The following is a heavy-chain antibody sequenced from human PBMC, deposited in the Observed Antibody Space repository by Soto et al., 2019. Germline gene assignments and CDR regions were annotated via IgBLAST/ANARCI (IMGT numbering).Heavy chain of an antibody. Sequence: QVTLKESGPTLVKPTQTLTLTCTVSGLSLRTTGVGVGWVRQPPGKALDWLSRLYWDDDKRYSPSLRSRLTIAKDISEKQVVLTMTNMDTVDTATYYCVQSRCGGDCLEIYSSHAYNGLDVWGQGTTVTVSS. D-gene: IGHD2-21*02. V-gene: IGHV2-5*02. CDR3: VQSRCGGDCLEIYSSHAYNGLDV. CDR2: LYWDDDK. CDR1: GLSLRTTGVG. J-gene: IGHJ6*02.